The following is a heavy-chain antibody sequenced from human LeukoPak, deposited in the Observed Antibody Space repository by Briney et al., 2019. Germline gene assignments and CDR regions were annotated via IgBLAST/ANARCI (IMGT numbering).Heavy chain of an antibody. CDR1: GFIFSNFA. D-gene: IGHD3-22*01. Sequence: PGGSLRLSCAASGFIFSNFAMSWVRQAPGKELKWVSGISGSGGSTYYADSVKGRFTISRDISKNTLFLQMNSLRAEDTAVYYCAKGGAYYYVSSGYFDYWGQGALVTVSS. CDR2: ISGSGGST. V-gene: IGHV3-23*01. J-gene: IGHJ4*02. CDR3: AKGGAYYYVSSGYFDY.